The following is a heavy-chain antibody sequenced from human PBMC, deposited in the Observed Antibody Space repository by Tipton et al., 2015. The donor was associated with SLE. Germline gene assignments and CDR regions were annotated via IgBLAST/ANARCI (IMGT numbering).Heavy chain of an antibody. D-gene: IGHD2-21*02. J-gene: IGHJ1*01. Sequence: TLSLTCTVSGGSISSSSYYWGWIRQPPGKGLEWIGSIYYSGSTYYNPSLKSRVTISVDTSKNQFSLKLSSVTAADTAVYYCARHGQVTAMPGPEYFQHWGQGTLVTVSS. CDR1: GGSISSSSYY. CDR2: IYYSGST. CDR3: ARHGQVTAMPGPEYFQH. V-gene: IGHV4-39*01.